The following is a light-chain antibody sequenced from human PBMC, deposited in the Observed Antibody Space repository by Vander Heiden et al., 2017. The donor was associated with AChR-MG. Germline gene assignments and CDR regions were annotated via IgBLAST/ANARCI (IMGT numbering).Light chain of an antibody. Sequence: QSALTQPASVSGSPGLSITIPCTGTSSDVGCYNYVSWYQQHPGKAPKLMIYDVSNRPSGVSNRFSGSKSGNTASLTISGLQAEDEADYYCSSYTSSSTLAVFGGGTQLTVL. J-gene: IGLJ7*01. CDR2: DVS. CDR3: SSYTSSSTLAV. CDR1: SSDVGCYNY. V-gene: IGLV2-14*01.